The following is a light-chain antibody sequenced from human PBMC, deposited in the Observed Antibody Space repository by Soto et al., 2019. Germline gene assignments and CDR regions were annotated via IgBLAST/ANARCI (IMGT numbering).Light chain of an antibody. Sequence: EIVMTQSPATLSVSPGARDPLSCRASQSVSSNLAWYQQKPGQAPRLLIYGASTRATGIPARFSGSGSGTEFTLTISSLQSEDFAVYYCQQYSSYSWTFGEGTKVDIK. CDR1: QSVSSN. CDR3: QQYSSYSWT. CDR2: GAS. J-gene: IGKJ1*01. V-gene: IGKV3-15*01.